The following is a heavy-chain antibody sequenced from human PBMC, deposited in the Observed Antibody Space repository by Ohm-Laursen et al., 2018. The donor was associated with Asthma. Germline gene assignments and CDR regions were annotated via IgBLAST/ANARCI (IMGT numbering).Heavy chain of an antibody. J-gene: IGHJ3*02. V-gene: IGHV4-31*03. CDR2: IYYSGST. CDR1: GGSISSGGYY. D-gene: IGHD3-22*01. Sequence: TLSLTCTVSGGSISSGGYYWSWIRQHPGKGLEWIGYIYYSGSTYYNPSLESRVTISVDTSKNQFSLKLSSVTAADTAVYYCARVYDTPRADAFDIWGQGTMVTVSS. CDR3: ARVYDTPRADAFDI.